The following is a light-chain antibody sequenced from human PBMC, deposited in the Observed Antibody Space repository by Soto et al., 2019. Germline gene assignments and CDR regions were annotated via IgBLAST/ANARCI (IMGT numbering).Light chain of an antibody. CDR1: QSVYNN. Sequence: EIVMTQSPATLSVSPGERATLSCRASQSVYNNLAWYQQKPGQAPRLLIYGASSLQSGVPSRFSGGGSGTEFTLTISSLQPDDFATYYCQQYHTYSWTFGQGTKVDIK. CDR3: QQYHTYSWT. CDR2: GAS. J-gene: IGKJ1*01. V-gene: IGKV3-15*01.